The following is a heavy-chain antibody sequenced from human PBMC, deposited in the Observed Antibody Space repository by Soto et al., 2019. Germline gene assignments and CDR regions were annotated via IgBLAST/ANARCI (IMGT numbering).Heavy chain of an antibody. CDR3: AREGDCSGGSCYSGLHS. V-gene: IGHV3-7*01. CDR2: IKHDGGET. J-gene: IGHJ5*02. D-gene: IGHD2-15*01. Sequence: GKGLEWVANIKHDGGETYYVDSVKGRFTISRDNAKNSLYLQMYSLRAEDKGVYYCAREGDCSGGSCYSGLHSWGQGTLVTVSS.